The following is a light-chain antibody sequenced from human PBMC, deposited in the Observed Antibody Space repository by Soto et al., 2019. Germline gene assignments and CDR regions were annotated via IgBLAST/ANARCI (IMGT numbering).Light chain of an antibody. CDR1: QRVSSNY. CDR3: QQYGSSPWT. V-gene: IGKV3-20*01. Sequence: EIVLTQSPGTLSLSPGERATLSCRASQRVSSNYLAWYQQKPGQAPRPLIYGASSRATGIPDRFSGSGAGTDFTLTISRPESEDFAVYYCQQYGSSPWTFGQGTKVEIK. J-gene: IGKJ1*01. CDR2: GAS.